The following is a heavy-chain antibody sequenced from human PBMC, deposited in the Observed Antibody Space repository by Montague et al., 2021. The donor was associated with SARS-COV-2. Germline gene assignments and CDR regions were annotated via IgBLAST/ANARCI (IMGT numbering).Heavy chain of an antibody. CDR3: ARRYCSSTSCPNWFDP. CDR1: GGTISSSNW. CDR2: IYHSGST. D-gene: IGHD2-2*01. J-gene: IGHJ5*02. Sequence: LSLTCSVSGGTISSSNWWSWVRQPPGKGLEWIGEIYHSGSTNYNPSLKSRVTISVDKSKNQFSLKLSSVTAADTAVYYCARRYCSSTSCPNWFDPWGQGTLVTVSS. V-gene: IGHV4-4*02.